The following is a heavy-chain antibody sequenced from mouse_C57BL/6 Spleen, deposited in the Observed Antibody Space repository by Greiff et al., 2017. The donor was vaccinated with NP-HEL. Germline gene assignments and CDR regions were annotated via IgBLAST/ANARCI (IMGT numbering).Heavy chain of an antibody. D-gene: IGHD2-4*01. CDR2: IYPRSGNT. V-gene: IGHV1-81*01. CDR3: ARRGYDYEGAY. Sequence: VQLQQSGAELARPGASVKLSCKASGYTFTSYGISWVKQRTGQGLEWIGEIYPRSGNTYYNEKFKGKATLTADKSSSTAYMELRSLTSEDSAVYFCARRGYDYEGAYWGQGTLVTVSA. J-gene: IGHJ3*01. CDR1: GYTFTSYG.